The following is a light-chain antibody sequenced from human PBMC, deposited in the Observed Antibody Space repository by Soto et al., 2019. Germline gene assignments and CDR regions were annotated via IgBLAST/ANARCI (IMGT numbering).Light chain of an antibody. J-gene: IGKJ1*01. Sequence: DIPMTQSPSTLSASVGDRVTITCRASQSFSDWLAWYQQKPGKAPKLLIYGASNLESVLPLRFSGSGSGTEFPLTINRLQPDDLATYHYQQYNNSPWTFGQGTKVVIK. CDR3: QQYNNSPWT. CDR2: GAS. V-gene: IGKV1-5*01. CDR1: QSFSDW.